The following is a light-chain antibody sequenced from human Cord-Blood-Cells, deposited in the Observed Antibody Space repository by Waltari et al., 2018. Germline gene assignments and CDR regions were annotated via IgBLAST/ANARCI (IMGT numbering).Light chain of an antibody. CDR1: QGISSY. Sequence: DIQLTQSPSFLSASVGDRVTITCQASQGISSYLAWYQQKPGKAPKLLIYAASTLQSGVPSRFSGSGSGTEFTLTSSSLQPEDFATYYCQQLNSWTFGQGTKVEIK. J-gene: IGKJ1*01. CDR2: AAS. CDR3: QQLNSWT. V-gene: IGKV1-9*01.